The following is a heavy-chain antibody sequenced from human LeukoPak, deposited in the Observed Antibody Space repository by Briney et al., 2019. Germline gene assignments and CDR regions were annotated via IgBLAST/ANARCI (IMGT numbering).Heavy chain of an antibody. CDR3: ARVPTRSSGYYGNY. CDR1: GFTFSSYA. CDR2: ISYDGSNK. D-gene: IGHD3-22*01. J-gene: IGHJ4*02. Sequence: GRSLRLSCAASGFTFSSYAMHWVRQAPGKGLEWVAVISYDGSNKYYADSVKGRFTISRDNSKNTLYLQINSLRAEDTAVYYCARVPTRSSGYYGNYWGQGTLVTVSS. V-gene: IGHV3-30*04.